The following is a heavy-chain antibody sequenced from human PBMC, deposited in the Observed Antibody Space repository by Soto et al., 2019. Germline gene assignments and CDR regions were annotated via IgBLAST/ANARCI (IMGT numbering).Heavy chain of an antibody. CDR3: ARGMTPNGAPAWYYFDS. V-gene: IGHV4-4*07. J-gene: IGHJ4*02. Sequence: PSETLSLTCTVSGASITSSSYWSWIRQPAGKGLEWIGRFSLSGTTNYNPSLRSRVTMSADVSKNQFSLRLTSVTAADTALYYCARGMTPNGAPAWYYFDSWGQGTLVTAPQ. CDR1: GASITSSSY. CDR2: FSLSGTT. D-gene: IGHD2-8*01.